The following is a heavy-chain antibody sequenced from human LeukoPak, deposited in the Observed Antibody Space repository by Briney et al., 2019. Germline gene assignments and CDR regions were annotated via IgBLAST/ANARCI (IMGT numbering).Heavy chain of an antibody. Sequence: GGSLRLSCAASGFTFSPYGMNWVRQSPGMGLEWVSYISGSSSLIYYADSVKGRFTISRDNSKNTLYLQMNSLRAEDTAVYYCASLVAAAGKGYWGQGTLVTVSS. J-gene: IGHJ4*02. D-gene: IGHD6-13*01. CDR2: ISGSSSLI. CDR1: GFTFSPYG. CDR3: ASLVAAAGKGY. V-gene: IGHV3-48*01.